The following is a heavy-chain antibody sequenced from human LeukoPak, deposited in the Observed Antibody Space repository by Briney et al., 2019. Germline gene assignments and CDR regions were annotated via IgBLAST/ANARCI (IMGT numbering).Heavy chain of an antibody. D-gene: IGHD1-20*01. CDR1: GFTFSSYG. CDR3: AKDSVGNWNYFDY. Sequence: GGSLRLSCAASGFTFSSYGMHWVRQAPGKGLEWVAVIWYDGSNKYYADSVKGRFTISRDNSKNTLCLQMNSLRAEDTAVYYCAKDSVGNWNYFDYWGQGTLVTVSS. V-gene: IGHV3-33*06. J-gene: IGHJ4*02. CDR2: IWYDGSNK.